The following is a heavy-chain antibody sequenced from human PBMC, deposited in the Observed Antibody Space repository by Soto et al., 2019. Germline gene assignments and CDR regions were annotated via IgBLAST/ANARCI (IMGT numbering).Heavy chain of an antibody. V-gene: IGHV1-3*01. CDR1: GYTFTSYG. Sequence: ASVKVSCKASGYTFTSYGMHWVRQAPGQRLEWMGWINAGNGNTKYSQKFQGRVTITRDTSASTAYMELSSLRSEDTAVYYCARYDILTGYYLYWGQGTLVTVSS. D-gene: IGHD3-9*01. J-gene: IGHJ4*02. CDR3: ARYDILTGYYLY. CDR2: INAGNGNT.